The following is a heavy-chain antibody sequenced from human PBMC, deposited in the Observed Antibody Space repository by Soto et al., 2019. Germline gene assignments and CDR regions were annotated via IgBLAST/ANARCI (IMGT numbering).Heavy chain of an antibody. Sequence: GGSLRLSCAASGFTFSSYAMHWVRQAPGKGLEWVAIISYDGTNKYYADSMKGRFTISRDNSENTLYLQMNSLRTADTAVYYCARGTGTTVALSDACEIWGQGTMVTVSS. CDR3: ARGTGTTVALSDACEI. D-gene: IGHD4-17*01. CDR1: GFTFSSYA. J-gene: IGHJ3*02. V-gene: IGHV3-30-3*01. CDR2: ISYDGTNK.